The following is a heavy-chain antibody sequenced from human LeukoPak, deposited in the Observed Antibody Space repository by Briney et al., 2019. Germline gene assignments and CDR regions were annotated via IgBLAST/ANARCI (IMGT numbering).Heavy chain of an antibody. CDR1: GFTFSSYW. J-gene: IGHJ4*02. V-gene: IGHV3-74*01. CDR3: LAATGTIG. CDR2: VNNDGSTT. D-gene: IGHD6-13*01. Sequence: QPGGSLRLSCAASGFTFSSYWMHWVRQAPGKGLVWVSRVNNDGSTTSYADSVRGRFTISRDNTKNTLYLQMNSLRAEDTAVYFCLAATGTIGWGQGTLVTVSS.